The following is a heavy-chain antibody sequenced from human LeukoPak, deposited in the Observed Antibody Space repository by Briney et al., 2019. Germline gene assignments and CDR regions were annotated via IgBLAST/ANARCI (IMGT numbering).Heavy chain of an antibody. J-gene: IGHJ4*02. V-gene: IGHV1-2*02. Sequence: ASVKVSCKASGYTFTGYYMHWVRQAPGQGLEWMGWINPNNGGTSYAQKFQGRVTMTRDTSISTAYMELSRLRSDDTAVYYCARGGYQLLSLDYWGQGTLVTVSS. CDR3: ARGGYQLLSLDY. CDR2: INPNNGGT. CDR1: GYTFTGYY. D-gene: IGHD2-2*01.